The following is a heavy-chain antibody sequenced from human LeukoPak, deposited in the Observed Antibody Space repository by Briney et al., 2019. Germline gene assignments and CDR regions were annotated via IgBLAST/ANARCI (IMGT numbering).Heavy chain of an antibody. J-gene: IGHJ4*02. CDR3: ARGLIYYDSRGHYLAERPYFDY. CDR1: GFTVSGNY. D-gene: IGHD3-22*01. V-gene: IGHV3-53*01. CDR2: IYKAGDP. Sequence: GGSLRLSCAASGFTVSGNYMTWVRQAPGKGLEWVSVIYKAGDPYNADSVKGRFSISRDNRKNMLYLQMNSLRAEDTAVYYCARGLIYYDSRGHYLAERPYFDYWGQGTLVTVS.